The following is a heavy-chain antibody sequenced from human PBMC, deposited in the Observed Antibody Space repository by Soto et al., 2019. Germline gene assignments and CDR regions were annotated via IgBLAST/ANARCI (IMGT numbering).Heavy chain of an antibody. CDR2: IYYSGST. V-gene: IGHV4-30-4*01. D-gene: IGHD2-2*01. CDR3: ARDLSCSSTSCFSYYGIDV. Sequence: SETLSLTYTVSGGSISSGDYYWSWIRQHPGKGLEWIVYIYYSGSTYYNPSLKSRVTISVDTSKSQFSLKLSSVTAGDTAVYYCARDLSCSSTSCFSYYGIDVWGQGTTVTVSS. CDR1: GGSISSGDYY. J-gene: IGHJ6*02.